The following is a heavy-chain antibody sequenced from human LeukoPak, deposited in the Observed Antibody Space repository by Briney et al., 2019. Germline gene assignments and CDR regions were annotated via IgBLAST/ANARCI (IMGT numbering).Heavy chain of an antibody. CDR3: ARHLYGDYADYYYYYMDV. CDR2: ISGGSTYI. V-gene: IGHV3-21*01. J-gene: IGHJ6*03. CDR1: GFTFSSYT. D-gene: IGHD4-17*01. Sequence: GGSLRLSCAASGFTFSSYTMNWVRQAPGKGLEWVSSISGGSTYIYYADSVKGRFTISRDNAKNSLYLQMNSLRAEDTAVYYCARHLYGDYADYYYYYMDVWGKGTTVTVSS.